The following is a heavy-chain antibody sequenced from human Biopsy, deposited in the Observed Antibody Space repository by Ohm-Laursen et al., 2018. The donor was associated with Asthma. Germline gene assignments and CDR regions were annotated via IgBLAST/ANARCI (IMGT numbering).Heavy chain of an antibody. CDR1: GGHCGSYN. CDR3: SRDTLGYYFDT. D-gene: IGHD7-27*01. V-gene: IGHV3-30-3*01. J-gene: IGHJ4*02. Sequence: SLRLSCTASGGHCGSYNMHWARQAPGKGLEWVAVITFDGSTQYYADSVKGRFTVSRDNYKNLLFLHLSSLIPEDTAVYYCSRDTLGYYFDTWGQGTLVTVSS. CDR2: ITFDGSTQ.